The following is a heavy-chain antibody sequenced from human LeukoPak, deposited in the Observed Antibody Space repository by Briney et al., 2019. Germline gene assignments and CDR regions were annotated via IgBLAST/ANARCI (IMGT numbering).Heavy chain of an antibody. V-gene: IGHV3-48*04. D-gene: IGHD1-26*01. J-gene: IGHJ4*02. CDR3: ARASGSYQVFDY. CDR1: GFTFSSYS. CDR2: IKSGSSTI. Sequence: GGSLRLSCAASGFTFSSYSMNWVRQAPGKGLEWVSYIKSGSSTIYYADSVKGRFTISRDNAKNSLYLQMNSLRAEDTAVYYCARASGSYQVFDYWGQGTLVTVSS.